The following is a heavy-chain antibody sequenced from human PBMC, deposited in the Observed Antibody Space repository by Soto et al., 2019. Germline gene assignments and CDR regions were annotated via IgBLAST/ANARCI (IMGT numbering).Heavy chain of an antibody. CDR2: ISAYNGNT. Sequence: ASVKVSCKASGYTFTSYAMHWVRQAPGQGLEWMGWISAYNGNTNYAQKIQGRVTMTTDTSTSTAYMEQRSLRSDDTAVYYCARDGVTDIVVVVAASREYYYYGMDVWGQGTTVTVSS. D-gene: IGHD2-15*01. CDR3: ARDGVTDIVVVVAASREYYYYGMDV. CDR1: GYTFTSYA. J-gene: IGHJ6*02. V-gene: IGHV1-18*01.